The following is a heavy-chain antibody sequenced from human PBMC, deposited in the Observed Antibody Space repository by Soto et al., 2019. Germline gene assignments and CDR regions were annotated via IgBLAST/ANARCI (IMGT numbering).Heavy chain of an antibody. J-gene: IGHJ6*02. V-gene: IGHV1-18*04. D-gene: IGHD3-3*01. CDR2: ISAYNGNT. Sequence: RASVKVSCKASGYTFTSYGISWVRQAPGQGLEWMGWISAYNGNTNYAQKLQGRVTMTTDTSTSTAYMELRSLRSDDTAVYYCARPYYDFWSGYYKDYYYGMDVWGQGTTVTVSS. CDR3: ARPYYDFWSGYYKDYYYGMDV. CDR1: GYTFTSYG.